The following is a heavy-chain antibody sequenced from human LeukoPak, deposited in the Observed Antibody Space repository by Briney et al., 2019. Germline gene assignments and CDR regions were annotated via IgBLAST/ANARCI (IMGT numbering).Heavy chain of an antibody. V-gene: IGHV4-59*12. CDR2: IYYSGST. CDR3: ARWRAYDSSGYGYYFDY. J-gene: IGHJ4*02. CDR1: GGSISSYY. D-gene: IGHD3-22*01. Sequence: SETLSLTCTVSGGSISSYYWSWIRQPPGKGLEWIGYIYYSGSTNYNPSLKSRVTISVDTSKNQFSLKLSSVTAADTAVYYCARWRAYDSSGYGYYFDYWGQGTLVTVSS.